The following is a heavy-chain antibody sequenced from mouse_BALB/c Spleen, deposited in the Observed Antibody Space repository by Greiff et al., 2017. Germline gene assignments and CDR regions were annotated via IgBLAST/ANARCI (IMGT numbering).Heavy chain of an antibody. CDR1: GYTFTDYW. Sequence: VQLQQPGAELVMPGASVKMSCKASGYTFTDYWMHWVKQRPGQGLEWIGAIDTSDSYTSYNQKFKGKATLTVDESSSTAYMQLSSLTSEDSAVYYCARSTMIGDAMDYWGQGTSVTVSS. D-gene: IGHD2-4*01. J-gene: IGHJ4*01. V-gene: IGHV1-69*01. CDR2: IDTSDSYT. CDR3: ARSTMIGDAMDY.